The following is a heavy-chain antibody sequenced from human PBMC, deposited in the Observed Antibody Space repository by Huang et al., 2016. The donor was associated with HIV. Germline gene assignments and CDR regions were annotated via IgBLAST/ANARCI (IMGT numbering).Heavy chain of an antibody. CDR1: GESFSGYY. J-gene: IGHJ4*02. CDR2: LNHSGST. CDR3: ARGSARYYYDSSGYRRSPSFDY. D-gene: IGHD3-22*01. Sequence: QVQLQQWGAGLLKPSETLSLTCAVYGESFSGYYWTWIRQTPGKGLEWIGELNHSGSTNYNPSLKNRVTMSVETSKNQFSLELRSVTAADTAVYYCARGSARYYYDSSGYRRSPSFDYWGQGTLVTVSS. V-gene: IGHV4-34*01.